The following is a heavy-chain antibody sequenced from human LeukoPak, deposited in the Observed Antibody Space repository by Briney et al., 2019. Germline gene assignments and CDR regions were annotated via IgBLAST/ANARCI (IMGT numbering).Heavy chain of an antibody. J-gene: IGHJ3*02. CDR1: GGSISSSSYY. CDR2: IYYSGST. D-gene: IGHD1-1*01. CDR3: ARADNWVDAFDI. V-gene: IGHV4-39*07. Sequence: SETLSLTCTVSGGSISSSSYYWGWIRQPPGKGLEWIGSIYYSGSTYYNPSLKSRVTISVDTSKNHFSLRLSSVTAADTAVYYCARADNWVDAFDIWGQGTMVTVSS.